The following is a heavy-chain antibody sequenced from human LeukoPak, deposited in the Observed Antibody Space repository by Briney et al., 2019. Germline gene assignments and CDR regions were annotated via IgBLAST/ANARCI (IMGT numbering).Heavy chain of an antibody. CDR1: GFTFSSYV. Sequence: GGSLRLSCAASGFTFSSYVMTWVRQAPGKGLVWVSRIKSDGSSSTYADSLKGRFTISRDSAKNSLYLQMNTLRAEDTAVYYCVRDLDLGGYSSFEYWGQGTLVTVSS. J-gene: IGHJ4*02. CDR3: VRDLDLGGYSSFEY. V-gene: IGHV3-74*01. D-gene: IGHD4-23*01. CDR2: IKSDGSSS.